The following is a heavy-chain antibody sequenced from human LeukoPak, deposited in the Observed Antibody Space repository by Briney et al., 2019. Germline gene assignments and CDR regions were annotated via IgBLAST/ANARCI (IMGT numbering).Heavy chain of an antibody. CDR2: TSAYNGNT. V-gene: IGHV1-18*04. CDR3: ARVRGYCSSTSCYGENWFDP. CDR1: GYTFTSYG. Sequence: ASVKVSCKASGYTFTSYGISWVRQAPGQGLEWMGWTSAYNGNTNYAQKLQGRVTMTTDTSTSTAYMELRSLRSDDTAVCYCARVRGYCSSTSCYGENWFDPWGQGTLVTVSS. D-gene: IGHD2-2*01. J-gene: IGHJ5*02.